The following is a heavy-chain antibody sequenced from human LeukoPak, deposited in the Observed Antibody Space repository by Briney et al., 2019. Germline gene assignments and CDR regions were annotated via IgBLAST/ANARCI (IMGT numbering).Heavy chain of an antibody. D-gene: IGHD5-12*01. V-gene: IGHV3-33*01. CDR1: GFTFSSYG. Sequence: GRSLRLSCAASGFTFSSYGMHWVRQAPGKGLEWVAVIWYDGSNKYYADSVKGRFTISRDNPKNTLYLQMNSLRAEDTAVYYCARGVQGGYAQYYFDYWGQGTLVTVSS. CDR2: IWYDGSNK. CDR3: ARGVQGGYAQYYFDY. J-gene: IGHJ4*02.